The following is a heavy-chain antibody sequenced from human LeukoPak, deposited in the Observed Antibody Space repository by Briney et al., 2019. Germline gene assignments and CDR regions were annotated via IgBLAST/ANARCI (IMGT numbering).Heavy chain of an antibody. D-gene: IGHD3-22*01. V-gene: IGHV4-4*02. Sequence: PSGTLSLTCAVSGGSISSSNWWSWVRQPPGKGLEWIGEIYHSGSTNYNPSLKSRVTISVDKSKNQFSLKLSSVTAADTAVYYCASRKHYYDSSGPFDIWGQGTMVTVSS. J-gene: IGHJ3*02. CDR3: ASRKHYYDSSGPFDI. CDR1: GGSISSSNW. CDR2: IYHSGST.